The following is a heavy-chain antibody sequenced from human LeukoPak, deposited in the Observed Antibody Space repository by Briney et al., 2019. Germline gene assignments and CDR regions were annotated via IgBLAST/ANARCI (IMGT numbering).Heavy chain of an antibody. CDR1: GFTFISYA. J-gene: IGHJ5*02. CDR2: ISGSGGST. CDR3: AKYEESHILTPNWFDP. Sequence: PGGSLRLSCAASGFTFISYAMSWVRQAPGKGLEWVSAISGSGGSTYYADSVKGRFTISRDNSKNTLYLQMNSLRAEDTAVYYCAKYEESHILTPNWFDPWGQGTLVTVSS. V-gene: IGHV3-23*01. D-gene: IGHD3-9*01.